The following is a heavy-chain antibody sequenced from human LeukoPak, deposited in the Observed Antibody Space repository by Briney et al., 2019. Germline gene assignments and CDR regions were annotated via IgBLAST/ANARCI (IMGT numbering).Heavy chain of an antibody. J-gene: IGHJ6*02. CDR3: ARDRQVNYYYYGMDV. CDR1: GGSISSGSYY. V-gene: IGHV4-61*02. CDR2: IYTSGST. D-gene: IGHD3-10*01. Sequence: SQTLSLTCTVSGGSISSGSYYWSWIRQPAGKGLEWIGRIYTSGSTNYNPSLKSRVTISVDTSKNQFSLKLSSVTAADTAMYYCARDRQVNYYYYGMDVWGQGTTVTVSS.